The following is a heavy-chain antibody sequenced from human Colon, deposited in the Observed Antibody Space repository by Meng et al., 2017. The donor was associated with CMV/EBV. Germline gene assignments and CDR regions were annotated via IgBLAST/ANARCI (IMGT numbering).Heavy chain of an antibody. CDR3: ARQVSSSSTYVS. CDR1: EFTVRHSY. D-gene: IGHD2-2*01. Sequence: EGGLGESWAGLVVPGRSLRLSCAASEFTVRHSYMSWVRQAPGKGLEWVSALYSGGITYYADSVKGRFAISADNSKNTLYLQMDGLRAEDTAVYYCARQVSSSSTYVSWGQGTLVTVSS. J-gene: IGHJ5*02. CDR2: LYSGGIT. V-gene: IGHV3-66*04.